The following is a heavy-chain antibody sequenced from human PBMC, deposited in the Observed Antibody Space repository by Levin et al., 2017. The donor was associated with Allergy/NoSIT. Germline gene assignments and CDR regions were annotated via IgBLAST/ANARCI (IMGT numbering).Heavy chain of an antibody. CDR1: GGSFSGYY. CDR3: ASLFRGTPFRGSLVY. Sequence: SQTLSLTCAVYGGSFSGYYWSWIRQPPGKGLEWIGEINHSGSTNYNPSLKSRVTISVDTSKNQFSLKLSSVTAADTAVYYCASLFRGTPFRGSLVYWGQGTLVTVSS. V-gene: IGHV4-34*01. D-gene: IGHD3-10*01. J-gene: IGHJ4*02. CDR2: INHSGST.